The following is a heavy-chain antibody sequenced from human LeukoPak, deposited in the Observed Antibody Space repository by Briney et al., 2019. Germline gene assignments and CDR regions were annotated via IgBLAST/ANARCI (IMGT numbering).Heavy chain of an antibody. CDR1: GGSISSSSYY. J-gene: IGHJ3*02. CDR3: ARVPGLSRAFDI. V-gene: IGHV4-39*07. D-gene: IGHD4/OR15-4a*01. Sequence: SETLSLTCTVSGGSISSSSYYWGWIRQPPGKGLEWIGSIYYSGSTYYNPSLKSRVTISVDTSKNQFSLKLSSVTAADTAVYYCARVPGLSRAFDIWGQGTMVTVSS. CDR2: IYYSGST.